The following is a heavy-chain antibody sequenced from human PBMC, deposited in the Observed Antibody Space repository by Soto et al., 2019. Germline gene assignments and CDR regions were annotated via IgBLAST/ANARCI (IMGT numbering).Heavy chain of an antibody. CDR3: AKLSSGFYNHFDY. D-gene: IGHD6-19*01. V-gene: IGHV3-23*01. Sequence: EVQLLESGGGLVQPGGSLRLSCAASGFTFSGYAMSWVRQAPGKGLECVSTITGTGGTTKYADSVTGRFTISRDRSNNPVYLQMDSLTTKDTAVYYCAKLSSGFYNHFDYCGQGTLVTVSS. CDR1: GFTFSGYA. CDR2: ITGTGGTT. J-gene: IGHJ4*02.